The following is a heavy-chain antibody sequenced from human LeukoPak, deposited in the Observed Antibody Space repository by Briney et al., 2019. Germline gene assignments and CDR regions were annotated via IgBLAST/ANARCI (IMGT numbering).Heavy chain of an antibody. V-gene: IGHV1-69*05. D-gene: IGHD3-22*01. CDR1: GGTFSSYA. Sequence: GSSVKVSCKASGGTFSSYAISWVRQAPGQGLEWMGRIIPIFGTANYAQKFQGRVTITTDESTSTAYMELSSLRSEDTAVYYCARESRLYGSSGYYYVHAFDIWGQGTVVTVSS. CDR2: IIPIFGTA. CDR3: ARESRLYGSSGYYYVHAFDI. J-gene: IGHJ3*02.